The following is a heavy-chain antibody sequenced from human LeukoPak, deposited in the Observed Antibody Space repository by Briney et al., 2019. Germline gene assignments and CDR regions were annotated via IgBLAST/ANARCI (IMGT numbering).Heavy chain of an antibody. CDR1: GGSISSGDYY. V-gene: IGHV4-30-4*08. Sequence: PSQTLCLTCTVSGGSISSGDYYWSWIRQPPGKGLEWIGYIYYSGSTYYNPSLKSRVTISVDTSKNQFSLKLSSVTAADTAVYYCARDPSAAFDAFDIWGQGTMVTVSS. J-gene: IGHJ3*02. CDR3: ARDPSAAFDAFDI. D-gene: IGHD2-2*01. CDR2: IYYSGST.